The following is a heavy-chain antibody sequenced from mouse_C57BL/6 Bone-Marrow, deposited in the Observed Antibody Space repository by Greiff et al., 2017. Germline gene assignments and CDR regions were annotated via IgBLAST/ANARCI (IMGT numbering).Heavy chain of an antibody. CDR3: TRDSNYVPWYFDV. Sequence: VQLQESGAELVRPGASVTLSCKASGYTFTDYEMHWVKQTPVHGLEWIGAIDPETGGTAYNQKFKGKAILTADKSSSTAYMELRSLTSEDSAVYYCTRDSNYVPWYFDVWGTGTTVTVSS. J-gene: IGHJ1*03. D-gene: IGHD2-5*01. CDR2: IDPETGGT. V-gene: IGHV1-15*01. CDR1: GYTFTDYE.